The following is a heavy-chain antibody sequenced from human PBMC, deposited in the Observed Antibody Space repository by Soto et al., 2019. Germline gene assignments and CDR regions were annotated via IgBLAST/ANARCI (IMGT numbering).Heavy chain of an antibody. Sequence: EVQLVESGGGLVQPGGSLRLSCAASGFTFSSYDMHWVRQATGKGLEWVSVIGTAGDTYYPGSVKGRFTISRENAKNSFYLQMNSLRAEDTAVYYCARAAGCSYGSYYYYYGIDVWGQGTTVTVSS. V-gene: IGHV3-13*01. J-gene: IGHJ6*02. D-gene: IGHD5-18*01. CDR2: IGTAGDT. CDR3: ARAAGCSYGSYYYYYGIDV. CDR1: GFTFSSYD.